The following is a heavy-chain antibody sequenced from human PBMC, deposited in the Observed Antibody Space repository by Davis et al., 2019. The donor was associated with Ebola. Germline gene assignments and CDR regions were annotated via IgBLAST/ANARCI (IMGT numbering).Heavy chain of an antibody. D-gene: IGHD3-16*01. J-gene: IGHJ6*02. CDR1: GFTVSSNY. CDR3: AKGGSVYYYYGMDV. CDR2: IYTGGSI. Sequence: PGGSLRLSCAASGFTVSSNYMTWVRQAPGKGLEWVSVIYTGGSIFYADSVKGRFTISRDNSKNTLWLQMNSLRAEDTAVYYCAKGGSVYYYYGMDVWGQGTTVTISS. V-gene: IGHV3-53*01.